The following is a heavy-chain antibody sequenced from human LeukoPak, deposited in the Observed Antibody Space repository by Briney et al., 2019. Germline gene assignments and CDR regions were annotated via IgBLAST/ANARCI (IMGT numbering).Heavy chain of an antibody. Sequence: SETLSLTCTVSGGSISSYYWSWIRQPPGKGLEWIGYIYYSGSTNYNPSLKSRVTISVDTSKNRFSLKLSSVTPEDTAVYYCARGGLISLANTPLGAFDIWGQGTMVSVSS. D-gene: IGHD3/OR15-3a*01. CDR3: ARGGLISLANTPLGAFDI. V-gene: IGHV4-59*12. CDR2: IYYSGST. CDR1: GGSISSYY. J-gene: IGHJ3*02.